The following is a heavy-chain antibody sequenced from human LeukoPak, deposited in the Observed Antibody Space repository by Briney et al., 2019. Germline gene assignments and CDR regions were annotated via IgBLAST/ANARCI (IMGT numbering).Heavy chain of an antibody. CDR3: ARDLVVIPRYYYMDV. Sequence: GGSLRLSCAASGFTFSSYSMNWVRQAPGKGLEWVSYISSSSSTIYYADSVKGRFTISRDNAKNSLYLQMNSLRAEDTAVYYCARDLVVIPRYYYMDVWGKGTTVTISS. CDR1: GFTFSSYS. CDR2: ISSSSSTI. D-gene: IGHD2-15*01. J-gene: IGHJ6*03. V-gene: IGHV3-48*01.